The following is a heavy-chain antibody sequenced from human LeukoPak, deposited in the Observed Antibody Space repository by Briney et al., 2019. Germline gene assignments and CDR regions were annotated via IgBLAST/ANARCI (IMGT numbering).Heavy chain of an antibody. CDR2: IAYDGNNK. J-gene: IGHJ4*02. CDR1: GFTFSSYA. V-gene: IGHV3-30-3*01. D-gene: IGHD2-8*01. Sequence: GRSLRLSCAVSGFTFSSYAMHWVRQAPGKGLEWVAVIAYDGNNKFYADSVKGRFTISRDNSKNTLYLQMNSLRAEDTAVYYCARDTVNGPFVISLDYWGQGALVTVSS. CDR3: ARDTVNGPFVISLDY.